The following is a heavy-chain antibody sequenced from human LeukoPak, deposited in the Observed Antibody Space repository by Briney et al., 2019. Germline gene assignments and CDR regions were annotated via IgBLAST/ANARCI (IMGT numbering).Heavy chain of an antibody. D-gene: IGHD3-22*01. CDR1: GYTFTGYY. CDR2: INPNSGGT. J-gene: IGHJ4*02. V-gene: IGHV1-2*06. Sequence: GASVKVSCKASGYTFTGYYMHWVRQAPGQGLEWMGRINPNSGGTNYAQKFQGRVTMTRDTSISTAYMELSRLRSDDTAVYYCARSALHYYHSTSQGDYWGQGTLVTVSS. CDR3: ARSALHYYHSTSQGDY.